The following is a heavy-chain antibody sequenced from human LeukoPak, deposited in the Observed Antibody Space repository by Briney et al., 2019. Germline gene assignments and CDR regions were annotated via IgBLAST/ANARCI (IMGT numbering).Heavy chain of an antibody. CDR1: GGSISSYY. Sequence: SETLSLTCTVSGGSISSYYWSWIRQPPGKGLEWIGYIYYSGSTNYNPSLKSRVTISVDTSKNQFSLKLSSVTAADTAVYYCARSIVPAAKGRIDYWGQGTLVTVSS. CDR2: IYYSGST. V-gene: IGHV4-59*08. J-gene: IGHJ4*02. CDR3: ARSIVPAAKGRIDY. D-gene: IGHD2-2*01.